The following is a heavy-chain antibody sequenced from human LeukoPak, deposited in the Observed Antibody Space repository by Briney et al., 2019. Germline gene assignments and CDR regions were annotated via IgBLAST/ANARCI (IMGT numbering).Heavy chain of an antibody. D-gene: IGHD3-22*01. CDR2: IYYSGST. V-gene: IGHV4-59*08. J-gene: IGHJ4*02. CDR1: GVSISSYY. Sequence: SETLSLNCTVSGVSISSYYWSWIRQPPGKGLEWIGYIYYSGSTNYNPSLKSRVTISVDTSKNQFSLKLSSVTAADTAVYYCGGSSGYHPDHYYFDYWGQGTLVTVSS. CDR3: GGSSGYHPDHYYFDY.